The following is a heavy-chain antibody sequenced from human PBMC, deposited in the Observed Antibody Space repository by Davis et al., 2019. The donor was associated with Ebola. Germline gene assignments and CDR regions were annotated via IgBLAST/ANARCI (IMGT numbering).Heavy chain of an antibody. CDR3: ARQTIFGVVTYYYYGMDV. CDR2: IYYSGST. D-gene: IGHD3-3*01. J-gene: IGHJ6*02. CDR1: GGSISSYY. V-gene: IGHV4-59*12. Sequence: GSLRLSCTVSGGSISSYYWSWIRQPPGKGLEWIGYIYYSGSTNYNPSLKSRVTISVDTSKNQFSLKLSSVTAADTAVYYCARQTIFGVVTYYYYGMDVWGQGTTVTVSS.